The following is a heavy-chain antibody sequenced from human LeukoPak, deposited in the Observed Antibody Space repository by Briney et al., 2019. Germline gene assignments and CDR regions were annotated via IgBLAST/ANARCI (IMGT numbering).Heavy chain of an antibody. V-gene: IGHV3-74*01. J-gene: IGHJ4*02. CDR3: ARATVTTFPQDY. CDR2: INSDGNST. D-gene: IGHD4-17*01. Sequence: GESLKISCAASGFTFSSYWMHWVRQAPGKGLVWVSRINSDGNSTNYADSVKGRFTTSRDNAKNTLYLQMNSLRAEDTAVYYCARATVTTFPQDYWGQGTLVTVSS. CDR1: GFTFSSYW.